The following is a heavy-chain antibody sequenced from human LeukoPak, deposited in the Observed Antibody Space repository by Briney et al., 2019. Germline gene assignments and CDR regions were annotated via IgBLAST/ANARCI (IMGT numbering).Heavy chain of an antibody. J-gene: IGHJ4*02. CDR2: INPNSGGT. V-gene: IGHV1-2*02. D-gene: IGHD6-13*01. CDR3: ARDRGAAAGRRPPDY. CDR1: GYTFTVYY. Sequence: GASVKVSCKAAGYTFTVYYMHWVRQAPGQGLEWMGWINPNSGGTNYAQKFQGRVTMTRDTSISTAYMELSRLRSDDTAVYYCARDRGAAAGRRPPDYWGQGTLVTVSS.